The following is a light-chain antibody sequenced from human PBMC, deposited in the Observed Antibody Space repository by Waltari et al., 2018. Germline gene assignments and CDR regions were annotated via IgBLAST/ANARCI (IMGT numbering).Light chain of an antibody. CDR2: ETT. J-gene: IGLJ1*01. Sequence: QSALTHPAAVSGSPGQSITTPCVVSNSDVGIFNLVSWYQQPPGEAPKLLIFETTKRPSVVSDRFSGSRSGNTASLTISGLQAEDEAEYSCCAYAGSSIYVFGSGTRVTVL. CDR1: NSDVGIFNL. V-gene: IGLV2-23*01. CDR3: CAYAGSSIYV.